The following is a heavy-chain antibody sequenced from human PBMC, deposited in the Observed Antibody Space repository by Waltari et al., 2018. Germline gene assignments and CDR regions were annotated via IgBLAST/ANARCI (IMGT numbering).Heavy chain of an antibody. CDR2: IYHSGST. V-gene: IGHV4-39*02. CDR3: VREKGGSSNSDL. Sequence: QVQLQESGPGLVTPSETLSITCTVSGGSISNPAYYWAWIRQPPGKGLEWIGSIYHSGSTYYSPSLKSRVTISVDTSRNQFSLKVTSVTAADTAVYYCVREKGGSSNSDLWGQGTLVTVSS. CDR1: GGSISNPAYY. J-gene: IGHJ5*02. D-gene: IGHD6-6*01.